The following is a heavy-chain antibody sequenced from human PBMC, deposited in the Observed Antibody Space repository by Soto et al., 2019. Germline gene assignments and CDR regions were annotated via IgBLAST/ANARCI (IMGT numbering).Heavy chain of an antibody. CDR1: GGTFSSYT. V-gene: IGHV1-69*02. CDR3: ARHFAPRWETVYCTITSGYPYYYGMDV. CDR2: IIPILGIA. Sequence: QVQLVQSGAEVKKPGSSVKVSCKASGGTFSSYTISWVRQAPGQGLEWMGRIIPILGIANYAQKFQGRVTITAENSSSTADVEVSSRRSADTTVYSCARHFAPRWETVYCTITSGYPYYYGMDVW. D-gene: IGHD2-2*01. J-gene: IGHJ6*01.